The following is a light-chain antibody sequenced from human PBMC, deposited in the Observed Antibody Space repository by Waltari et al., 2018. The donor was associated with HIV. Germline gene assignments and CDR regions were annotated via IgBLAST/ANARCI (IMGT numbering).Light chain of an antibody. J-gene: IGLJ3*02. CDR1: HIASKS. V-gene: IGLV3-21*04. Sequence: SYVLTQPPSVSVAPRKTARITWGGNHIASKSVQWYQQKPGQAPVLVIYDDSDRPSGIPERFSGSNSGNTATLTISRVEAGDEADYYCQVWDSSSDHWVFGGGTKLTVL. CDR2: DDS. CDR3: QVWDSSSDHWV.